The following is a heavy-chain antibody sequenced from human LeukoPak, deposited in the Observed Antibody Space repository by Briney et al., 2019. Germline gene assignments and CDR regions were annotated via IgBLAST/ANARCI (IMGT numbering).Heavy chain of an antibody. Sequence: GESLKISCEGSGYTFTSYWIGWVRQMPGKGLEWMGIIYPGDSDTRYSPSFQGQVTISTDKSIRTAYLQWSSLKASDTAMYYCAIQWGSGGYDYWGQGTLVTVSS. CDR1: GYTFTSYW. J-gene: IGHJ4*02. CDR2: IYPGDSDT. CDR3: AIQWGSGGYDY. D-gene: IGHD1-26*01. V-gene: IGHV5-51*01.